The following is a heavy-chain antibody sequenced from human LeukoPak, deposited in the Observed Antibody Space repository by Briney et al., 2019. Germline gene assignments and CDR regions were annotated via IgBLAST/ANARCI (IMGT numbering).Heavy chain of an antibody. Sequence: ASVKVSCKASGYTFTGYYMHWVRQAPGQGLEWMGIINPSGGSTSYAQKFQGRVTMTRDTSTSTIYMELSSLRYEDTAVYYCARATTTDYYFHYWGQGTLVTVSS. CDR3: ARATTTDYYFHY. V-gene: IGHV1-46*03. J-gene: IGHJ4*02. CDR2: INPSGGST. D-gene: IGHD1-26*01. CDR1: GYTFTGYY.